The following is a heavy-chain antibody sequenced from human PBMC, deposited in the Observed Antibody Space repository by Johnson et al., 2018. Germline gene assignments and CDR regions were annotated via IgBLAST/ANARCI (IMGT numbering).Heavy chain of an antibody. J-gene: IGHJ6*03. CDR2: ISYDGSNK. CDR3: AKGGVDMVVVPAATTHYYYYMDV. D-gene: IGHD2-2*03. Sequence: QVQLVQSGGGVVQPGRSLRLSCAASGFTFSSYAMHWVRQAPGKGLEWVAVISYDGSNKYYADSVKGRFTISRDNSKNTLYLQMNSLRAEDTAVYYCAKGGVDMVVVPAATTHYYYYMDVWGKGTTVTVSS. V-gene: IGHV3-30*04. CDR1: GFTFSSYA.